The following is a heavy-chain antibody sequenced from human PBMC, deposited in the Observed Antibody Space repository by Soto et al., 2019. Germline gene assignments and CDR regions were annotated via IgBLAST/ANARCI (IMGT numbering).Heavy chain of an antibody. D-gene: IGHD3-22*01. CDR1: GFTFSNAW. CDR2: IKSKTDGGTT. CDR3: TTGHSVSIYYDSSGYA. Sequence: GGSLRLSCAASGFTFSNAWMSWVRQAPGKGLEWVGRIKSKTDGGTTDYAAPVKGRFTISRDDSKNTLYLQMNSLKTEDTAVYYCTTGHSVSIYYDSSGYASGQGTLVTVSS. V-gene: IGHV3-15*01. J-gene: IGHJ5*02.